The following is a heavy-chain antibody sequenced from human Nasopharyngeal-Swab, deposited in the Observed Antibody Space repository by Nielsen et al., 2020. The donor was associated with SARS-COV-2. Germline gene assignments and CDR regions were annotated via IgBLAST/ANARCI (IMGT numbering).Heavy chain of an antibody. V-gene: IGHV1-69*04. CDR2: IIPILGIA. D-gene: IGHD6-13*01. CDR3: ARVKSPGYSSSWYRDYYGMDV. CDR1: GGTFSSYA. Sequence: SVKVSCKASGGTFSSYAISWVRQAPGQGLEWMGRIIPILGIANYAQRFQGRVTITADKSTSTAYMELSSLRSEDTAVYYCARVKSPGYSSSWYRDYYGMDVWGQGTTVTVSS. J-gene: IGHJ6*02.